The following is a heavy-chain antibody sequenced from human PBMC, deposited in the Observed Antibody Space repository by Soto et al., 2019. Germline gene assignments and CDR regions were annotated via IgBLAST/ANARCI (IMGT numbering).Heavy chain of an antibody. CDR1: GGSISSYY. Sequence: QVQLQESGPGLVKPSETLSLTCTVSGGSISSYYWSWIRQPPGKGLEWIGYIYYSGSTNYNPSLKSRGTRSVDTSKNQFSRKLSAVTAADTAVYYCARGRGGWFINQLLNAFDIWGQGTMVTVSS. D-gene: IGHD2-2*01. V-gene: IGHV4-59*01. CDR2: IYYSGST. J-gene: IGHJ3*02. CDR3: ARGRGGWFINQLLNAFDI.